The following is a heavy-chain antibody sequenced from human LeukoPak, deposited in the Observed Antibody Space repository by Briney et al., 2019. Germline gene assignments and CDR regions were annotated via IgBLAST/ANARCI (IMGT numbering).Heavy chain of an antibody. Sequence: GGSPRLSCATSGFTFSNAWMSWVRQAPGKGLEWVGRIKSKADGGTIDYAAPVKGRFTISRDDSKNILYLQMNSLKTEDTAVYYCIADVADSYPYAMDVWGQGTAVTVSS. CDR1: GFTFSNAW. V-gene: IGHV3-15*05. CDR3: IADVADSYPYAMDV. J-gene: IGHJ6*02. CDR2: IKSKADGGTI.